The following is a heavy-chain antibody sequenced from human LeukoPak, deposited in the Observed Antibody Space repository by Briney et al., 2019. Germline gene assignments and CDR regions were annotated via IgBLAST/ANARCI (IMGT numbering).Heavy chain of an antibody. Sequence: ASVKVSCKASGYTFTSYGISWVRQAPGQGLEWMGWISAYNGNTNYAQKLQGRVTMTTDTSTSTAYMELRSLRSDDTAVYYCARPQTGYSSGWCYDYWGQGTLVTVSS. D-gene: IGHD6-19*01. CDR3: ARPQTGYSSGWCYDY. CDR1: GYTFTSYG. J-gene: IGHJ4*02. V-gene: IGHV1-18*04. CDR2: ISAYNGNT.